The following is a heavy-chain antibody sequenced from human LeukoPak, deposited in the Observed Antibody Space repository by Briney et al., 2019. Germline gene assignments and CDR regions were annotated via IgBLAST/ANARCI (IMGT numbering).Heavy chain of an antibody. CDR3: ARAPIVGLTQKNRLFWFDP. J-gene: IGHJ5*02. CDR1: GYTFTGYY. CDR2: INPNSGGT. Sequence: ASVKVSCKASGYTFTGYYMHWVRQAPGQGLEWMGWINPNSGGTNYAQKFQGRVTMTRDTSISTAHMELSRLRSDDTAVYYCARAPIVGLTQKNRLFWFDPWGQGTLVTVSS. V-gene: IGHV1-2*02. D-gene: IGHD3-22*01.